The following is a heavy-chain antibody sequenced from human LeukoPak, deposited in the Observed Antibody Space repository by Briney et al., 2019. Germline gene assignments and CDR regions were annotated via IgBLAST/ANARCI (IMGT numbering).Heavy chain of an antibody. Sequence: GGSLRLSCVAFGFTFSDHYMDWVRQAPGKGLEWVGRTRNKANSYTTEYAASVKGRFTISRDDSKNSLYLEMNSLKTEDTAVYYCARDPSLNLWGKGTTVTVSS. CDR3: ARDPSLNL. CDR1: GFTFSDHY. V-gene: IGHV3-72*01. D-gene: IGHD1-14*01. J-gene: IGHJ6*04. CDR2: TRNKANSYTT.